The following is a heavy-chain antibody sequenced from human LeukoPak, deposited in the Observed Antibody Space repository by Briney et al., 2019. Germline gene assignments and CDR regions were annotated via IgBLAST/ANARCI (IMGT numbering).Heavy chain of an antibody. D-gene: IGHD4-11*01. V-gene: IGHV3-33*08. CDR1: GFTYNHYG. J-gene: IGHJ4*02. Sequence: GGSLRLSCTASGFTYNHYGMHWVRQAPGKGLEWVAVIWSDGTEKYCADAVKGRFTVSRDDSSNTLYLQMSSLRGEDTAVYYCARDAQRGFDYSNSLEYWGQGTLVTVSS. CDR2: IWSDGTEK. CDR3: ARDAQRGFDYSNSLEY.